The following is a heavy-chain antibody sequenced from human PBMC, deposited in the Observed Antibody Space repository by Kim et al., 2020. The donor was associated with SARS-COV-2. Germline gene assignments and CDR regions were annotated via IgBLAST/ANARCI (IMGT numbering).Heavy chain of an antibody. CDR3: ARGMGSMIRGAPY. CDR1: GGSISSYY. CDR2: IYYSGST. D-gene: IGHD3-10*01. J-gene: IGHJ4*02. V-gene: IGHV4-59*01. Sequence: SETLSLTCTVSGGSISSYYWSWIRQPPGKGLEWIGYIYYSGSTNYNPSLKSRVTISVDTSKNQFSLKLSSVTAADTAVYYCARGMGSMIRGAPYWGQGTLVTVSS.